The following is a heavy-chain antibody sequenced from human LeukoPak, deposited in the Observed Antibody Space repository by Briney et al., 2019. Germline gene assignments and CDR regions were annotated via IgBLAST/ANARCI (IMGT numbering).Heavy chain of an antibody. V-gene: IGHV3-74*01. CDR1: GFTFSRFW. CDR2: ISGDGSST. Sequence: PGGSLRLSCAASGFTFSRFWMHWVRQVPGKGLVWVSRISGDGSSTTYADSVKGRFTTSRDNSKNTLYLQINSLRAEDTAVYYCAQSGGMDVWGQGTTVTVSS. J-gene: IGHJ6*02. CDR3: AQSGGMDV.